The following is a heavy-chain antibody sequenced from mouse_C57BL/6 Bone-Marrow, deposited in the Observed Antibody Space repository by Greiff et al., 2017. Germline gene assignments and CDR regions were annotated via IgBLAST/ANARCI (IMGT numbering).Heavy chain of an antibody. D-gene: IGHD2-4*01. V-gene: IGHV1-64*01. CDR3: AREGNDYDGDY. CDR1: GYTFTSYW. CDR2: IHPNSGST. Sequence: QVQLQQPGAELVKPGASVKLSCKASGYTFTSYWMHWVKQRPGQGLEWIGMIHPNSGSTNYNEKFRSKATLTVDKSSSTAYMQLSSLTSEDSAVYYCAREGNDYDGDYWGQGTTLTVSS. J-gene: IGHJ2*01.